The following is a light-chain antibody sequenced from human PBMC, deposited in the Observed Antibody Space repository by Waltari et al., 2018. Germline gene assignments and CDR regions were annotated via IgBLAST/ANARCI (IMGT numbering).Light chain of an antibody. CDR1: SSAIGASNY. CDR3: ASYTTITTLGDVI. Sequence: QSTLTQPASVSGSPGQSITISCTGTSSAIGASNYVSWYHQHQDKAPKLMIYDVTYRPSGVSHRFSGSKSANTASLTISGLQPEDEADYYCASYTTITTLGDVIFGGGTKLTVL. CDR2: DVT. V-gene: IGLV2-14*03. J-gene: IGLJ2*01.